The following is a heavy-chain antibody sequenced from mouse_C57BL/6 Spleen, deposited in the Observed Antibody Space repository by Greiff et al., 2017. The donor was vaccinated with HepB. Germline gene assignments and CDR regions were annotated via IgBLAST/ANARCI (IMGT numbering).Heavy chain of an antibody. V-gene: IGHV5-12*01. Sequence: DVHLVESGGGLVQPGGSLKLSCAASGFTFSDYYMYWVRQTPEKRLEWVAYISNGGGSTYYPDTVKGRFTISRDNAKNTLYLQMSRLKSEDTAMYYCARTYYYGSSGYFDVWGTGTTVTVSS. J-gene: IGHJ1*03. D-gene: IGHD1-1*01. CDR1: GFTFSDYY. CDR3: ARTYYYGSSGYFDV. CDR2: ISNGGGST.